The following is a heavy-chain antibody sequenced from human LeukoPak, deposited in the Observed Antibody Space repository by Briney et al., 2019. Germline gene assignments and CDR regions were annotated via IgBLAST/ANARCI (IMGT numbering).Heavy chain of an antibody. CDR2: VYYTGTT. J-gene: IGHJ6*02. CDR1: GASIRISNYY. V-gene: IGHV4-39*01. Sequence: SETLSLTCTVSGASIRISNYYWGWIRRPPGKGLEWIASVYYTGTTYYNPSLKSRVTIFVETSKNQVSLRLSSVTAADTAVYYCARHVQDLGIKVWGQGTTVTVSS. CDR3: ARHVQDLGIKV.